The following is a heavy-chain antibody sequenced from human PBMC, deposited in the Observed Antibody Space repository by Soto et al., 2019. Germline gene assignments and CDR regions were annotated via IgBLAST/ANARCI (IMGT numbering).Heavy chain of an antibody. CDR2: ISENVGSRGGT. D-gene: IGHD2-21*01. CDR3: ASAKAVVIAALGI. V-gene: IGHV3-23*01. J-gene: IGHJ3*02. Sequence: EVHLLESGGGLVQPGGSLRLSCTASGFSFSTSVMTWVRQAPGQGLEWVASISENVGSRGGTYYADSVKGRVTISRDNSNNTLYLQLDSLRGADTAVYFCASAKAVVIAALGIWGQGTMVTVSS. CDR1: GFSFSTSV.